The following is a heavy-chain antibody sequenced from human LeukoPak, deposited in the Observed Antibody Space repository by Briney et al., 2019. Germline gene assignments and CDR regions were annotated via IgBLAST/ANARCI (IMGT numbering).Heavy chain of an antibody. J-gene: IGHJ4*02. CDR1: GGTFSSYA. D-gene: IGHD3-22*01. V-gene: IGHV1-69*13. CDR3: ARVGYYDSSGYWDY. Sequence: SVKVSCKASGGTFSSYAISWVRQAPGQGLEWMGGIIPIFGTANYAQKFQGRVTITADESTSTAYMELSSLRSEDTAVYYCARVGYYDSSGYWDYWGQGTLVTVSS. CDR2: IIPIFGTA.